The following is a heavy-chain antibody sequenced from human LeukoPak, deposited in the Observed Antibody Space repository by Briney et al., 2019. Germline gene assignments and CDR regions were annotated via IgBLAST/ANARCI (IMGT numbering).Heavy chain of an antibody. J-gene: IGHJ4*02. Sequence: GSVRLSCAASGFTFSSYEMNWVRQPPGKGLEWIGEINHNGGTGEINHRGSTNYNPTLKSRVTIAVDTSKNQFSLKLSSVTAADTAVYYCARGLGFGLFDYWGQGTLVTVSS. V-gene: IGHV4-34*01. D-gene: IGHD7-27*01. CDR2: INHRGST. CDR1: GFTFSSYE. CDR3: ARGLGFGLFDY.